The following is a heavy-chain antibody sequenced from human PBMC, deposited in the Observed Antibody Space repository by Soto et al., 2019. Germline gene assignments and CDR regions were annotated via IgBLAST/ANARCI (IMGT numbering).Heavy chain of an antibody. V-gene: IGHV4-34*01. D-gene: IGHD5-12*01. CDR2: INHSGST. Sequence: SETLSLTCAVYGGSFSGYYWSWIRQPPGKGLEWIGEINHSGSTNYNPSLKSRVTISVDTSKNQFSLKLSSVTAADTAVYYCARTDIVATMALDYWGQGTLVPVSS. J-gene: IGHJ4*02. CDR3: ARTDIVATMALDY. CDR1: GGSFSGYY.